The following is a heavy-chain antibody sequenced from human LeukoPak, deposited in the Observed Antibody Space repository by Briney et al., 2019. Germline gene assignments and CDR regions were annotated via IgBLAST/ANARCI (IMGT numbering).Heavy chain of an antibody. V-gene: IGHV3-23*01. CDR1: GFTFSSYA. CDR2: ISGSGGST. CDR3: ARVTGDRGGFDY. J-gene: IGHJ4*02. Sequence: GGSLRLSCAASGFTFSSYAMSWVRQAPGKGLEWVSAISGSGGSTYYADSVKGRFTISRDNSKNTLYLQMNSLRAEDMAIYYCARVTGDRGGFDYWGQGTLVTVSS. D-gene: IGHD7-27*01.